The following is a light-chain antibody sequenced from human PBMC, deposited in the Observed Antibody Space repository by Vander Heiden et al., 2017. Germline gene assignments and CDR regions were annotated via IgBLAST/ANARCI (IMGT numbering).Light chain of an antibody. CDR3: QQFKSYPLT. CDR2: DAS. J-gene: IGKJ3*01. V-gene: IGKV1-9*01. CDR1: QDISNK. Sequence: DIQLTQSPSFLSASVGDRVTITCRASQDISNKLAWYQQKPGKAPKVLLYDASTLQSGVPERFSGSGSGTEFALTINSLQPEDFASYSCQQFKSYPLTFGPGTKVDIK.